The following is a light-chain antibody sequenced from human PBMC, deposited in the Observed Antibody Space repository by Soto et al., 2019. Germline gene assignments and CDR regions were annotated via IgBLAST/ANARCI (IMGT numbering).Light chain of an antibody. CDR1: QSISNY. CDR2: GAS. Sequence: DIQMTQSPSSLSASVGDRVTITCRASQSISNYLSWYQQRPGKAPNLLIYGASFLESGVPSRFSGSGSGTDFTLTISSLQPEDFATYFCQVTYSTLTFGPGTKVDMK. CDR3: QVTYSTLT. V-gene: IGKV1-39*01. J-gene: IGKJ3*01.